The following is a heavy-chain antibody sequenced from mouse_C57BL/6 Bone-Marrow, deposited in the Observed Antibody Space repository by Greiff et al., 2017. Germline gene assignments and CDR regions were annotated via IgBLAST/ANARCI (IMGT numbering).Heavy chain of an antibody. V-gene: IGHV1-4*01. CDR2: INPSSGDT. Sequence: VQLQQSGAELARPGASVKMSCKASGYTFTSYTMHWVKQRPGQGLEWIGYINPSSGDTKYNQQFKDKGTLTADKSSSTAYMQLGSRASGDSAVYYCAREALLAWFGYWGQGTLVTVSA. D-gene: IGHD2-12*01. CDR3: AREALLAWFGY. J-gene: IGHJ3*01. CDR1: GYTFTSYT.